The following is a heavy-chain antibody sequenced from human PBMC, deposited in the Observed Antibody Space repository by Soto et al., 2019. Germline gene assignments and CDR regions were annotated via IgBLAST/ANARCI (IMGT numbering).Heavy chain of an antibody. J-gene: IGHJ5*02. CDR1: GYSFTSYW. CDR2: IYPGDSDT. Sequence: GESLKISCKGSGYSFTSYWIGWVRQMPGKGLEWMGIIYPGDSDTRYSPSFQGQVTISADKSISTAYLQWSSLKASDTAMYYCARNEATVTTTPVGWFDPWGQGTLVTSPQ. CDR3: ARNEATVTTTPVGWFDP. V-gene: IGHV5-51*01. D-gene: IGHD4-4*01.